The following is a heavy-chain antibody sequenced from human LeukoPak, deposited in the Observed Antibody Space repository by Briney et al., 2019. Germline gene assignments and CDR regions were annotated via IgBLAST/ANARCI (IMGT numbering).Heavy chain of an antibody. V-gene: IGHV4-61*09. Sequence: PSQTLSLTCTVSGGSIRSGSYYWSWIRQPAGKGLDSIRHIYTRGTTNYNPSVKSRVTVSLDTSKNQISLKLSSVTAADTAIYYCARVYTVMGATTVDHYHYYMDVWGKGTTVTVSS. CDR1: GGSIRSGSYY. CDR2: IYTRGTT. D-gene: IGHD5-18*01. CDR3: ARVYTVMGATTVDHYHYYMDV. J-gene: IGHJ6*03.